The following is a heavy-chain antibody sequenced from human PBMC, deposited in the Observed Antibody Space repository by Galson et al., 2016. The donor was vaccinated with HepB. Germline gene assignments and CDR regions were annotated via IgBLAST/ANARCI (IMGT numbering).Heavy chain of an antibody. J-gene: IGHJ4*02. CDR3: ALEDQYGSGTVY. D-gene: IGHD3-10*01. CDR1: GFRFTSSW. Sequence: QSGAEVKKPGESLRISCKGSGFRFTSSWISWVRQMPGKGLEWMGRIDPSDSYTNFNPSFQGHVTISADKSISTAYLQWSSLKASDPAMYYCALEDQYGSGTVYWGQGARVTVSS. CDR2: IDPSDSYT. V-gene: IGHV5-10-1*01.